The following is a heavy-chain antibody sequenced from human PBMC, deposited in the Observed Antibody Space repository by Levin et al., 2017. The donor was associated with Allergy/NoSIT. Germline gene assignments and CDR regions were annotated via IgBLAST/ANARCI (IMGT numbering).Heavy chain of an antibody. CDR3: ARAETARLRGGLDV. J-gene: IGHJ6*02. D-gene: IGHD5-18*01. CDR2: INGVGTTT. CDR1: GFPFSDYW. Sequence: GGSLRLSCAASGFPFSDYWIHWVRQPPGKGLVWVSRINGVGTTTHYADSVKGRFTMSRDNAKSTLYLEMDNLGVEDTAIYYCARAETARLRGGLDVWGQGTTVTVS. V-gene: IGHV3-74*01.